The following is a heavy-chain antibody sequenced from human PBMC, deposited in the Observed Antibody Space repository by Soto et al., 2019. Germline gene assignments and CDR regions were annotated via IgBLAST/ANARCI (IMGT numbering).Heavy chain of an antibody. J-gene: IGHJ6*02. CDR2: IYYSGST. D-gene: IGHD4-17*01. Sequence: QVQLQESGPGLVKPSQTLSLTCTVSGGSISSGGYYWSCIRQHPGKGLEWIGYIYYSGSTYYNPFLKSRVTISVDTSKNQFSLKLSSVTAADTAVYYCARAPDYYDYLYVMDVWGQGTTVTVSS. CDR3: ARAPDYYDYLYVMDV. CDR1: GGSISSGGYY. V-gene: IGHV4-31*03.